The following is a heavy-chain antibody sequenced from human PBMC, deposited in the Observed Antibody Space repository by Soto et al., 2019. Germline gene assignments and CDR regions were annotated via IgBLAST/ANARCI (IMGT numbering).Heavy chain of an antibody. CDR3: AKDRKSPTNYYYYGMDV. V-gene: IGHV3-9*01. Sequence: FMRLRCAASGCTCGNYGVRRVRQAPGKGLEWVSGISWNSGSIGYADSVKGRFTISRDNAKNSLYLQMNSLRAEDTALYYCAKDRKSPTNYYYYGMDVWGQGTTVTVSS. J-gene: IGHJ6*02. CDR1: GCTCGNYG. CDR2: ISWNSGSI.